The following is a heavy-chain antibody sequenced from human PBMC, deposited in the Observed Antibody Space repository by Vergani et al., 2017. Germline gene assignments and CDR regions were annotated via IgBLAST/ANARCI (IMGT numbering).Heavy chain of an antibody. V-gene: IGHV3-33*01. CDR2: IWYDGSNK. J-gene: IGHJ4*02. D-gene: IGHD3-10*01. CDR3: AGEGGGYYGSGSTYYFDY. CDR1: GFTFSSYG. Sequence: VQLVESGGGVVQPGRSLRLSCAASGFTFSSYGMHWVRQAPGKGLEWVAVIWYDGSNKYYADSVKGRFTISRDNSKNTLYLQMNSLRAEDTAVYYCAGEGGGYYGSGSTYYFDYWGQGTLVTVSS.